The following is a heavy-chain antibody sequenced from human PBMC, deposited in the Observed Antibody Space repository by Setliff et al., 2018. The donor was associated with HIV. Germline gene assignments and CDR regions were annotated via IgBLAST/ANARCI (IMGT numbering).Heavy chain of an antibody. CDR1: GFTLADYA. J-gene: IGHJ4*02. CDR2: IRNIAYGEK. CDR3: TKNLYSSRWSPLDY. V-gene: IGHV3-7*01. D-gene: IGHD6-13*01. Sequence: PGGSLRLSCTASGFTLADYALSWVRQAPGKGLECVGFIRNIAYGEKYYVDSVKGRFTISRDNSKNTLYLQMDSLRAEDTAVYYCTKNLYSSRWSPLDYWGQGTLVTVS.